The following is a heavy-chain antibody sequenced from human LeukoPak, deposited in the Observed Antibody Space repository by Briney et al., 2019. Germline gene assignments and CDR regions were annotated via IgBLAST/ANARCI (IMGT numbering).Heavy chain of an antibody. CDR2: INWNGGST. CDR1: GFTFDDYG. V-gene: IGHV3-20*04. D-gene: IGHD3-10*01. J-gene: IGHJ6*02. CDR3: ARDLAAPEGSGSYSCYGMDV. Sequence: GGSLRLSCAASGFTFDDYGISWVRQAPGKGLEWVSGINWNGGSTGYADSVKGRFTISRDNAKNSLYLQMNSLRAEDTALYYCARDLAAPEGSGSYSCYGMDVWGQGTTVTVSS.